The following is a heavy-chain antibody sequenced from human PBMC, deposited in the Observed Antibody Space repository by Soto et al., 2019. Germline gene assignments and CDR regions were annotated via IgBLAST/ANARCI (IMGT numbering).Heavy chain of an antibody. CDR1: VFPLTTYA. Sequence: RGSLLLSCATSVFPLTTYAMSWVRQAPGRGLEWVSAISSSGAGTFYADTVKGRFTISKDSSKNTLYLQMNSLRAEDTAIYYCAKKGYCTGDACYAFDYWGQGTLVTVS. J-gene: IGHJ4*02. CDR3: AKKGYCTGDACYAFDY. D-gene: IGHD2-8*02. CDR2: ISSSGAGT. V-gene: IGHV3-23*01.